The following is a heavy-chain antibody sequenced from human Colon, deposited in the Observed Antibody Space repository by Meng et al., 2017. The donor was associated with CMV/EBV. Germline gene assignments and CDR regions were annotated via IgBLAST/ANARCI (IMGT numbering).Heavy chain of an antibody. V-gene: IGHV3-74*01. CDR2: INRDGTYS. CDR3: AKVLSSFWTGGELDS. Sequence: GESLKISCVASGFTFSTYWMHWVRQGPGKGLVWVSRINRDGTYSSLADSVKGRFTVSRDNAKNTMYLQMNSLRAEDTAEYYCAKVLSSFWTGGELDSWGQGTLVTVSS. D-gene: IGHD3/OR15-3a*01. J-gene: IGHJ4*02. CDR1: GFTFSTYW.